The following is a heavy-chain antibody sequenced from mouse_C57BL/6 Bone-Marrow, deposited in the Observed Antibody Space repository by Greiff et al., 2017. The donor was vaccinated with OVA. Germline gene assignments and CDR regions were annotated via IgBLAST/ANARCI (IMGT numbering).Heavy chain of an antibody. D-gene: IGHD3-2*02. CDR2: IRNKANGYTT. V-gene: IGHV7-3*01. CDR1: GFTFTDYY. Sequence: EVKVVESGGGLVQPGGSLSLSCAASGFTFTDYYMSWVRQPPGKALEWLGFIRNKANGYTTEYSASVKGRFTISRDNSQSILYLQMNALRAEDSATYYSASDSAGPWFAYWGQGALVTVSA. CDR3: ASDSAGPWFAY. J-gene: IGHJ3*01.